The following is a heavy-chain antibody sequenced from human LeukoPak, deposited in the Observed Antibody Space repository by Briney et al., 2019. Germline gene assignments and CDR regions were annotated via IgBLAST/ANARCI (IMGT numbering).Heavy chain of an antibody. V-gene: IGHV3-23*01. CDR2: ISGSGGST. CDR1: GFTFNIYA. J-gene: IGHJ4*02. CDR3: AKARGYDSSGYYFYFDY. Sequence: GGSLRLSCAASGFTFNIYAMNWVRQAPGKGLEWVSAISGSGGSTYYADSVKGRFTISRDNSKNTLYLQMNSLRAEDTAVYYCAKARGYDSSGYYFYFDYWGQGTLVTVSS. D-gene: IGHD3-22*01.